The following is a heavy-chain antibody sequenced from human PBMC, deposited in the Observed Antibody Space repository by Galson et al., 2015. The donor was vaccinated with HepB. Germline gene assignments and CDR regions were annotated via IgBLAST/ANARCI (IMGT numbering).Heavy chain of an antibody. CDR1: GFTFDDYA. D-gene: IGHD5-18*01. CDR3: AKDTDEWDTAMVI. J-gene: IGHJ4*02. V-gene: IGHV3-9*01. Sequence: SLRLSCAASGFTFDDYAMHWVRQAPGKGLEWVSGISWNSGSIGYADSVKGRFTISRDNAKNSLYLQMNSLRAEDTALYYCAKDTDEWDTAMVIWGQGTLVTVSS. CDR2: ISWNSGSI.